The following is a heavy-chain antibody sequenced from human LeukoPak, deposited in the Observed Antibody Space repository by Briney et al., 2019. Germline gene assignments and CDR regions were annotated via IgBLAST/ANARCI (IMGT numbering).Heavy chain of an antibody. CDR2: INPTSGGT. D-gene: IGHD3-22*01. CDR3: AGSYRCYYDSSGWGAFDI. V-gene: IGHV1-2*02. Sequence: SVKVSLTASGYTFTGSYMHWVRQAHGQGLEWMGWINPTSGGTNYAQKLQGKVTMTRDTSISRAYMELSRLRSDGTAVYSGAGSYRCYYDSSGWGAFDIWGQGTMVTVSS. J-gene: IGHJ3*02. CDR1: GYTFTGSY.